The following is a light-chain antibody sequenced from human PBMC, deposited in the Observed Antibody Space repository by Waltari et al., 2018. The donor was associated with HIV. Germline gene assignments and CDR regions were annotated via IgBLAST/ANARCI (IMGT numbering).Light chain of an antibody. CDR1: TSNIGAGQH. Sequence: QSVLTQPPSATGAPGQRVTIPCTGRTSNIGAGQHAPWYQQLPGTAPKLLILGNNNRPSGVPDRFSGSKSGTSASLAITGLQAEDEADYYCQSYDSSLSGWVFGGGTKLTVL. CDR2: GNN. CDR3: QSYDSSLSGWV. J-gene: IGLJ3*02. V-gene: IGLV1-40*01.